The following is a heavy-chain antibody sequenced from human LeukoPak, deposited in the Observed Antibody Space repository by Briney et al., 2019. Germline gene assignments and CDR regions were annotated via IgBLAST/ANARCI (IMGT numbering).Heavy chain of an antibody. CDR1: GFTVRSIY. CDR2: FYSGGST. V-gene: IGHV3-53*01. J-gene: IGHJ4*02. CDR3: ASMVTQYYFDY. D-gene: IGHD4-23*01. Sequence: IQPGGALRIPCAGSGFTVRSIYMNRVRQAPREGPEWVSSFYSGGSTYYADSVKGRFTISRDNSKNTLYLQMNSLRAEDTAVYYCASMVTQYYFDYWGQGTLVTVSS.